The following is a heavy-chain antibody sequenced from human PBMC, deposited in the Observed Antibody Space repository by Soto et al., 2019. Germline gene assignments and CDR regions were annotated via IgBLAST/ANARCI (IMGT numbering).Heavy chain of an antibody. CDR2: MYYSGTT. D-gene: IGHD3-22*01. Sequence: LETLSLTCTVSGGSISSSDVYWGWLRQPPGKGLDFIGSMYYSGTTYYNPSLKNRITISVDTSKNQFSLKLISVTAADTAVYYCAVVDSTGNWFDPWGQGALVTVSS. CDR1: GGSISSSDVY. J-gene: IGHJ5*02. V-gene: IGHV4-39*01. CDR3: AVVDSTGNWFDP.